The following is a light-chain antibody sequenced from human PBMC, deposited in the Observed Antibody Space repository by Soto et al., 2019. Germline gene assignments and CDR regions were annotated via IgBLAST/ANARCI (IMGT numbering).Light chain of an antibody. CDR2: KAS. Sequence: DIQMTQSPSTLSASVGDRVTITCRASQNINSWLAWYQQKPGKAPNLLIYKASSLESGVPSRFSGSGSGTEFTLTISSLQSDDFATYYCQQYNSYSWTFGQGTKVEIK. V-gene: IGKV1-5*03. CDR3: QQYNSYSWT. CDR1: QNINSW. J-gene: IGKJ1*01.